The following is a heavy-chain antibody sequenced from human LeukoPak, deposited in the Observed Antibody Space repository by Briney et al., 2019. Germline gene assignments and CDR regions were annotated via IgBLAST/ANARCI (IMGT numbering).Heavy chain of an antibody. J-gene: IGHJ6*02. V-gene: IGHV1-2*02. D-gene: IGHD4-17*01. CDR2: INPNSGGT. Sequence: ASVKVSCKASGYTLTGYYMHWVRQAPGQGLEWMGWINPNSGGTNYAQEFQGRVTMTRDTSISTAYMELSRLRSDDTAVYYCARSLRNYYYGMDVWGQGTTVTVSS. CDR1: GYTLTGYY. CDR3: ARSLRNYYYGMDV.